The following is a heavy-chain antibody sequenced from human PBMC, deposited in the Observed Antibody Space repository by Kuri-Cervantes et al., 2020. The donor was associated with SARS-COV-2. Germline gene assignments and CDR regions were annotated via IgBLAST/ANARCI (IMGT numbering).Heavy chain of an antibody. CDR1: VYTFTTYY. V-gene: IGHV1-46*01. CDR2: INPSGGGT. CDR3: ARDPTTVTTGIGMDV. D-gene: IGHD4-17*01. J-gene: IGHJ6*02. Sequence: ASVKVSCKASVYTFTTYYIHWVRQAPGQGLEWMGIINPSGGGTSYAQKFQGRVAVTRDTPTSTVYMELSSLRSEDTAVYYCARDPTTVTTGIGMDVWGQGTTVTVSS.